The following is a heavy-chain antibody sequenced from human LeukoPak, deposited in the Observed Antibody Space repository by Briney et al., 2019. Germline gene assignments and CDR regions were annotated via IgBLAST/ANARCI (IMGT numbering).Heavy chain of an antibody. CDR2: IIPIFGIA. D-gene: IGHD4-11*01. CDR1: GGTFSSYA. V-gene: IGHV1-69*04. J-gene: IGHJ5*02. CDR3: AREVVTTNRNWFDP. Sequence: SVKVSCKASGGTFSSYAISWVRQAPGQGLEWMGRIIPIFGIANYAQKFQGRVTITADKSTSTTYMELSSLRSEDTAVYYCAREVVTTNRNWFDPWGQGTLVTVSS.